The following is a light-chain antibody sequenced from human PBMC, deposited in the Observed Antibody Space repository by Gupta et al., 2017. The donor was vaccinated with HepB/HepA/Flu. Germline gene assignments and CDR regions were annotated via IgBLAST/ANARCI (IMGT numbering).Light chain of an antibody. CDR2: YAS. J-gene: IGKJ4*01. V-gene: IGKV3-11*01. CDR3: QQRSKWPVT. Sequence: EIVLTQSPATLSSSPGERATLSCRASPSVSSNLAWYQQKPGQAPRLLIYYASNRATGIPARFSGSGSGTDFTLTISSLEPEDFAVYYCQQRSKWPVTFGGGTKVEIK. CDR1: PSVSSN.